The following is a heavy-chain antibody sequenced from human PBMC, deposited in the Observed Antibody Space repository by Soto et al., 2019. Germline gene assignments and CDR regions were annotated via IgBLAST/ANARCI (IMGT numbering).Heavy chain of an antibody. CDR3: ADYYDSTGCPGY. Sequence: GGSLRLSCAASGFTFSRYNMNWVRQAPGKGLEWVSSISSTSSYIFYADPVKGRFTISRDNAKNSLYLQMNSLRAEDTAVYYCADYYDSTGCPGYWGQGTLVTVSS. CDR2: ISSTSSYI. CDR1: GFTFSRYN. D-gene: IGHD3-22*01. V-gene: IGHV3-21*01. J-gene: IGHJ4*02.